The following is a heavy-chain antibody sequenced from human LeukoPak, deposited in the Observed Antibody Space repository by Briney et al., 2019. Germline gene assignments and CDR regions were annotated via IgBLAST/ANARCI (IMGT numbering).Heavy chain of an antibody. J-gene: IGHJ4*02. CDR2: IWYDGSNK. D-gene: IGHD2-15*01. CDR1: GFTFSSYA. Sequence: PGGSLRLSCAASGFTFSSYAMSWVRQAPGKGLEWVAVIWYDGSNKYYTDSVKDRFTISRDNSKNTLYLQMNSLRAEDTAVYYCARGQYSPDYWGQGTLVTVSS. CDR3: ARGQYSPDY. V-gene: IGHV3-33*08.